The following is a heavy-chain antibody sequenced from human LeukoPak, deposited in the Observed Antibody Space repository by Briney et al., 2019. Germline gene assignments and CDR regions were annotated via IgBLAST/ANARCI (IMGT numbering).Heavy chain of an antibody. J-gene: IGHJ4*02. CDR1: GGSISSYY. Sequence: SETLSLTCTVSGGSISSYYWSWLRQPPGKGLEWIGYIYYSGSTNYNPSLKSRVTISVDTSKNQFSLKLSSVTAADTAVYYCARDVGGELRSWGQGTLVTVSS. V-gene: IGHV4-59*01. D-gene: IGHD1-26*01. CDR2: IYYSGST. CDR3: ARDVGGELRS.